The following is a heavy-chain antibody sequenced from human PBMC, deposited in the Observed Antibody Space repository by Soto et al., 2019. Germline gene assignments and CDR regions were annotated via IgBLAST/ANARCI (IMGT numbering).Heavy chain of an antibody. CDR1: GFFISSGNY. D-gene: IGHD2-15*01. Sequence: SETLSLTCAVSGFFISSGNYWGWIRKPPGKGLEWIGSIFHGGNTYYNPSLKSRVTISVDMSKNQFSLKLNSVTAADAAVYYCARARWYDAFDVWGQGTVVTVS. J-gene: IGHJ3*01. CDR3: ARARWYDAFDV. V-gene: IGHV4-38-2*01. CDR2: IFHGGNT.